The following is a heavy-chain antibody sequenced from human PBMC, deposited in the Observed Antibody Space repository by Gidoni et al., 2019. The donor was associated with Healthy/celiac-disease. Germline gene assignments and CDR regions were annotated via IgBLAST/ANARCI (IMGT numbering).Heavy chain of an antibody. V-gene: IGHV3-33*01. D-gene: IGHD4-17*01. CDR3: AGDGIPDYGDYNFDY. J-gene: IGHJ4*02. CDR1: SYG. CDR2: IWYDGSNK. Sequence: SYGMHWVRQAPGKGLEWVAAIWYDGSNKYYADSVKGRFTISRDNSKNTLYLQMNSLRAEDTAVYYCAGDGIPDYGDYNFDYWGQGTLVTVSS.